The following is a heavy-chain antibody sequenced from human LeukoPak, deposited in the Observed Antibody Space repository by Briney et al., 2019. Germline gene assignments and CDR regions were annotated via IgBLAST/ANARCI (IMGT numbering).Heavy chain of an antibody. V-gene: IGHV3-48*03. CDR3: ARGHYGMDV. J-gene: IGHJ6*02. CDR2: ISSSGSSI. CDR1: GFTFSSYE. Sequence: GGSLRLSCAASGFTFSSYEMNWVRQAPGKGLEWVSYISSSGSSIYYADSVKGRFTISRDNAKNALYLQMNSLRVEDTAVYYCARGHYGMDVWGQGTTVTVS.